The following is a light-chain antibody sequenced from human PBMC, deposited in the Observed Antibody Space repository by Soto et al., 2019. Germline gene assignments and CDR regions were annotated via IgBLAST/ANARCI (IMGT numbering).Light chain of an antibody. Sequence: EVVMTQSPATLSVSPGERATLSCRASQSVGSKLAWYQQKPGQAPRLLIFDAFTRATGIPARFSGSGSGTEFTLFLSSLQSEDAAVYYCQQYNNWPPLTFGGGTKVEI. J-gene: IGKJ4*01. V-gene: IGKV3-15*01. CDR2: DAF. CDR1: QSVGSK. CDR3: QQYNNWPPLT.